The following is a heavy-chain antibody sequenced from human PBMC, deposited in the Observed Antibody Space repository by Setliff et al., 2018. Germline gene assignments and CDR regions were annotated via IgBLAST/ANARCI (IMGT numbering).Heavy chain of an antibody. Sequence: ASVKVSCKASGYTFTNYDINWARQAPGQGLEWMGWMDPNSGYTGYAQKFHGRVTMARDTSISTAYMELSSLTSEDTAVYYCARGPFLEWLLYYDYWGQGTLVTVSS. CDR1: GYTFTNYD. D-gene: IGHD3-3*01. CDR2: MDPNSGYT. V-gene: IGHV1-8*02. J-gene: IGHJ4*02. CDR3: ARGPFLEWLLYYDY.